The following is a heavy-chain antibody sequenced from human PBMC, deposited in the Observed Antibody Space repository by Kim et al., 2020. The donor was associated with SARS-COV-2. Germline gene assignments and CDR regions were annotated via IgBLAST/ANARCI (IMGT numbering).Heavy chain of an antibody. Sequence: GGSLRLSCAASGCSFDTYWRNWVRQAPGKGLQWVANIEQDGSEKYSVDSVKGRFSISRDNAKRSLYLQMNSLRADDTAVYFCARSRYTYDEWGQGTLVTVSS. CDR2: IEQDGSEK. V-gene: IGHV3-7*03. J-gene: IGHJ4*02. CDR1: GCSFDTYW. D-gene: IGHD5-18*01. CDR3: ARSRYTYDE.